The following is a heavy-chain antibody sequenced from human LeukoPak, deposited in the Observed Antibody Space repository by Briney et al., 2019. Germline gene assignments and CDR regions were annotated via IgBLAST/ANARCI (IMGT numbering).Heavy chain of an antibody. Sequence: ASVKVSCKASGYTFTGYYMHWVRQAPGQGLEWMGWNNPNSGGTNYAQKFQGRVTMTRDTSISTAYMELSRLRSDDTAVYYCARDTAGGDSSGYWAFDIWGQGTMVTVSS. V-gene: IGHV1-2*02. J-gene: IGHJ3*02. CDR3: ARDTAGGDSSGYWAFDI. CDR2: NNPNSGGT. D-gene: IGHD3-22*01. CDR1: GYTFTGYY.